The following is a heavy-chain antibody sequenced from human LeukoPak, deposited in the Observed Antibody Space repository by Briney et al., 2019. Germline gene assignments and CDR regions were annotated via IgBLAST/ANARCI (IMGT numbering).Heavy chain of an antibody. CDR2: INPNSGGT. V-gene: IGHV1-2*02. Sequence: EASVKVSCKASGYTFTGYYMHWVRQAPGQGLEWMGWINPNSGGTNYAQKFQGRVTMTRDTSISTAYMELSRLRSEDTAVYYCARVGVGGNWFDPWGQGTLVTVSS. CDR1: GYTFTGYY. J-gene: IGHJ5*02. CDR3: ARVGVGGNWFDP. D-gene: IGHD1-26*01.